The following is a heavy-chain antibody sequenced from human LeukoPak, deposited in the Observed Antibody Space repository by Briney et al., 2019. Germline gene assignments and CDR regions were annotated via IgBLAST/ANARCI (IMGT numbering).Heavy chain of an antibody. D-gene: IGHD1-26*01. CDR3: ARNGGGSYFLNYYYGMDV. J-gene: IGHJ6*02. CDR1: GYTFTGYY. CDR2: INPNSGGT. Sequence: ASVKVSCKASGYTFTGYYMHWVRQAPGQGLEWMGWINPNSGGTNYAQKFQGWVTMTRDTSISTAYMELSRLRSDDTAVYYCARNGGGSYFLNYYYGMDVWGQGTTVTVSS. V-gene: IGHV1-2*04.